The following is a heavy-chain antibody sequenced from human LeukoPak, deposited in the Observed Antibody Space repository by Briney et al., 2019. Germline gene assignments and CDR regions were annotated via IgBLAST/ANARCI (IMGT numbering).Heavy chain of an antibody. Sequence: GGSLRLSCAASGFTFSGFWMSWVRQTPGKGLEWVANIKQDGSEKYYVDSVKGRFTISRDNAKNSLSLQMNGLRVEDTAVYYCARAGSFWHYVYWGQGTLVTVSS. CDR3: ARAGSFWHYVY. V-gene: IGHV3-7*01. CDR1: GFTFSGFW. D-gene: IGHD1-7*01. J-gene: IGHJ4*02. CDR2: IKQDGSEK.